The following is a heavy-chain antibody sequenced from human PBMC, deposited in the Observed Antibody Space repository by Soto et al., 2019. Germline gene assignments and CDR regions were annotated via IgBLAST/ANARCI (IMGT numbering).Heavy chain of an antibody. Sequence: QVQLQESGPGLVKPSQTLSLTCTVSGGSISSGDYYWSWIRQPPGKGLEWIGYIYYSGSTYHNPSLTPRLTTTVDTSKTQFSLKLSSVTAADAAVYYCARVVAASSFDYWGQGTLVTVSS. CDR3: ARVVAASSFDY. CDR1: GGSISSGDYY. V-gene: IGHV4-30-4*01. CDR2: IYYSGST. J-gene: IGHJ4*02. D-gene: IGHD1-26*01.